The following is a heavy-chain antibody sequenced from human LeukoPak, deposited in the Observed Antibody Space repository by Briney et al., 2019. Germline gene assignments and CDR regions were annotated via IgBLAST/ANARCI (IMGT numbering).Heavy chain of an antibody. V-gene: IGHV1-2*02. CDR2: INPNSGGT. J-gene: IGHJ6*03. CDR1: GYTFTGYY. D-gene: IGHD1-7*01. Sequence: ASVKVSCKASGYTFTGYYMHWVRQAPGQGLEWMGWINPNSGGTNYAQKFQGRVTMTRDTSISTAYMELSRLRSDDTAVYYCARERNWNSHLYYYYMDVWGKGTTVTVSS. CDR3: ARERNWNSHLYYYYMDV.